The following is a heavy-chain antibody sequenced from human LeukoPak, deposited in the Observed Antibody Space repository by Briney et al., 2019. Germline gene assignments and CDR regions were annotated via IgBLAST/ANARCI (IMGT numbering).Heavy chain of an antibody. J-gene: IGHJ1*01. D-gene: IGHD6-19*01. CDR1: GGSISSYY. CDR2: INHTGST. CDR3: ARRSHYSGWYV. V-gene: IGHV4-34*01. Sequence: PSETLSRTCTVSGGSISSYYWSWIRQPPGKGLEWIGEINHTGSTNYNPSLKSRVTISVDTSKNQFSLKLSFVTAADTAVYFCARRSHYSGWYVWGQGTLVTVSS.